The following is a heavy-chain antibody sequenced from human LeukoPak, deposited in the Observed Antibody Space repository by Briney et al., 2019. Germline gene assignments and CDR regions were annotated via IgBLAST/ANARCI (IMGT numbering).Heavy chain of an antibody. J-gene: IGHJ6*03. CDR1: GYTFTSYG. D-gene: IGHD3-10*01. CDR3: ASYYGSGSTSYYYYYMDV. CDR2: INPNSGGT. V-gene: IGHV1-2*02. Sequence: ASVKVSCKASGYTFTSYGISWVRQAPGQGLEWMGWINPNSGGTNYAQKFQGRVTMTRDTSISTAYMELSRLRSDDTAVYYCASYYGSGSTSYYYYYMDVWGKGTTVTVSS.